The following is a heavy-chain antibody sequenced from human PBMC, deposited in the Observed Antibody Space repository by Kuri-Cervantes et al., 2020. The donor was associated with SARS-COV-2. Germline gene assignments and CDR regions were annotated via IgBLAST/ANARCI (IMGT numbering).Heavy chain of an antibody. CDR1: GGSFSGYY. CDR2: IKSKTDGGTT. V-gene: IGHV3-15*01. Sequence: GGSLRLSCAVYGGSFSGYYWSWVRQAPGKGLEWVGRIKSKTDGGTTDYAAPVKGRFTISRDDSKNTLYLQMNSLKTEDTAVYYRTTDSYGYDKYYYYYMDVWGKGTTVTVSS. D-gene: IGHD5-18*01. J-gene: IGHJ6*03. CDR3: TTDSYGYDKYYYYYMDV.